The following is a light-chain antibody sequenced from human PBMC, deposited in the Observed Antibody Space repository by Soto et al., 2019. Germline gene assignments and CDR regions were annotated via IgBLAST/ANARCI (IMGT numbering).Light chain of an antibody. J-gene: IGLJ1*01. CDR1: SDDTNAYNY. Sequence: QSVLTQPASVSGSPGQSITVSCTGTSDDTNAYNYVSWYQHHPGKAPKLLIFEVYNRPSGVSNRFSGSKSGNTATLTISGLQTEDEADYFCSSYTSDGTPNYVFGTGTKVTVL. V-gene: IGLV2-14*01. CDR3: SSYTSDGTPNYV. CDR2: EVY.